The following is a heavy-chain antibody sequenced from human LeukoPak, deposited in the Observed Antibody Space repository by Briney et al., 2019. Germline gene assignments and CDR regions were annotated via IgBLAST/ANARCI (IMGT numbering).Heavy chain of an antibody. D-gene: IGHD3-10*01. V-gene: IGHV4-34*01. CDR3: ARGYYGSGSHCCHMDV. CDR2: INHSGST. J-gene: IGHJ6*03. Sequence: SETLSLTCAVYVGSFSGYYWSWIRQPPGKGLEWTGEINHSGSTNYNSSLKSRVTISVDTSKNQFSLKLSSVTAADTAVYYCARGYYGSGSHCCHMDVWGKGTTITVS. CDR1: VGSFSGYY.